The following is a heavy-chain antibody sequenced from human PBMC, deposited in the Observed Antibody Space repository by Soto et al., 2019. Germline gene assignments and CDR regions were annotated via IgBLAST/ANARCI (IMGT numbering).Heavy chain of an antibody. CDR2: ISYDGSNK. CDR3: AKDLGVSYYYYYGMDV. V-gene: IGHV3-30*18. Sequence: PGGSLRLSCAASGFTFSSYGMHWVRQAPGKGLEWVAVISYDGSNKYYADSVKGRFTISRDNSKNTLYLQMNSLRAEDTAVYYCAKDLGVSYYYYYGMDVWGQGTTVTVSS. J-gene: IGHJ6*02. CDR1: GFTFSSYG.